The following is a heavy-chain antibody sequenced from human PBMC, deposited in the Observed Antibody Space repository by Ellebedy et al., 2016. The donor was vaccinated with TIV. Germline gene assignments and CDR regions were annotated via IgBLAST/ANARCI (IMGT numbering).Heavy chain of an antibody. D-gene: IGHD5-12*01. V-gene: IGHV3-7*03. CDR2: INHDGSEK. CDR3: ARFSGYDY. CDR1: GFTFSSYW. Sequence: PGGSLRLSCAASGFTFSSYWMNWVRQAPGKGLEWVANINHDGSEKYYVDSVKGRFTISRDNAKNSLCLQMNSLRAEDTAVYYCARFSGYDYWGQGTLVTVSS. J-gene: IGHJ4*02.